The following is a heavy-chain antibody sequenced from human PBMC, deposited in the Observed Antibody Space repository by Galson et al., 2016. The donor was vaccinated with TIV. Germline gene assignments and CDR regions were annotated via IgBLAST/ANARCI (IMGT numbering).Heavy chain of an antibody. CDR3: ARDIGGSFSPFYGMDV. CDR2: INAGTGDT. D-gene: IGHD3-16*01. V-gene: IGHV1-3*01. J-gene: IGHJ6*02. CDR1: GYTITSYA. Sequence: SLKVSCKASGYTITSYAMHWVRQAPGQRLEWMGWINAGTGDTKFSQTFQGRVTLTRDTSESTVYMGLSMLTSEDTAVYYCARDIGGSFSPFYGMDVWGQGTTVTVSS.